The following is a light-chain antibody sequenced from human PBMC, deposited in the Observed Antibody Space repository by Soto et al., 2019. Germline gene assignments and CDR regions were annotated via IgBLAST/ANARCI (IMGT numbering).Light chain of an antibody. J-gene: IGKJ4*01. V-gene: IGKV3-11*01. CDR3: QQRSNWPQLT. CDR2: DAS. Sequence: EIVLIQAPAAPFLSTGERATLSCRASQSVSSYLAWYQQKPGQAPRLLIYDASNRATGIPARFSGSGSGTDFTLTISSLEPEDFAVYYCQQRSNWPQLTFGGGTKVDIK. CDR1: QSVSSY.